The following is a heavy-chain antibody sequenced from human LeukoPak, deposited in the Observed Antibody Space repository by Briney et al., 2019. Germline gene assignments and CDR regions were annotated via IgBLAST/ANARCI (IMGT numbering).Heavy chain of an antibody. Sequence: PGASVKVSCKASGYTFTSYDINWVRQATGQGLEWMGWMNPNSGNTGYAQKFQGRVTMTRNTSISTAYMELSSLRSEDTAVYYCARGNYGSGSCSSYWFDPWGQGTLVTVSS. J-gene: IGHJ5*02. CDR1: GYTFTSYD. V-gene: IGHV1-8*01. CDR2: MNPNSGNT. CDR3: ARGNYGSGSCSSYWFDP. D-gene: IGHD3-10*01.